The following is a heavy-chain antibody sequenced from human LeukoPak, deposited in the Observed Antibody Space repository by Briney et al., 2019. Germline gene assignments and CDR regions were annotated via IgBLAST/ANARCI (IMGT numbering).Heavy chain of an antibody. CDR3: GVYSGSSAVDH. D-gene: IGHD1-26*01. CDR2: IKQDGSDK. J-gene: IGHJ5*02. CDR1: GFTFSNYW. Sequence: GGSLRLSCAASGFTFSNYWMSLVRQAPGRGLEWVANIKQDGSDKKYVDSVKGRFTISRDNAKNSLYLQMNSLRVEDTAVYYCGVYSGSSAVDHWGQGSLATVSS. V-gene: IGHV3-7*01.